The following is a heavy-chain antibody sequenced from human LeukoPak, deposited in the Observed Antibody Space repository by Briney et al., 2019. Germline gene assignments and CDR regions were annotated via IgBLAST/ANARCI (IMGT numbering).Heavy chain of an antibody. J-gene: IGHJ4*02. CDR3: ARGPAEIMITFGDTNFDY. V-gene: IGHV1-2*02. D-gene: IGHD3-16*01. Sequence: ASVKVSCKASGYTFTGYYMHWVRQAPGQGLEWMGWINPNSGGTNYAQKFQGRVTMTRDTSISTAYMELSRLRSDDTAVYYCARGPAEIMITFGDTNFDYWGQGTLVTVSS. CDR2: INPNSGGT. CDR1: GYTFTGYY.